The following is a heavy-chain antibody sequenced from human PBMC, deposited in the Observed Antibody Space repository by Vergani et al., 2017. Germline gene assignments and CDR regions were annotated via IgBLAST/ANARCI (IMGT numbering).Heavy chain of an antibody. CDR1: GGSFSGYY. V-gene: IGHV4-34*01. CDR3: ARGQTSESDY. CDR2: INHSGST. J-gene: IGHJ4*02. Sequence: QVQLQQWGAGLLKPSETLSLTCAVYGGSFSGYYWSWIRQPPGKGLEWIGEINHSGSTNYNPSLKSRVTISVDTSKNQFSLKLSSVTAADTAVYYCARGQTSESDYWGQGTLVTVSS.